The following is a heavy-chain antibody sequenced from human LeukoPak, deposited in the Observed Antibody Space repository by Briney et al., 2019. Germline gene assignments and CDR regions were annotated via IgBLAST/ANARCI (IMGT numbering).Heavy chain of an antibody. J-gene: IGHJ4*02. V-gene: IGHV4-4*02. D-gene: IGHD3-22*01. CDR2: IYHSGST. CDR3: ARNYYDSGGPFDY. CDR1: SDSISSTYW. Sequence: SETLSLTCAVSSDSISSTYWWTWVRQPPGKGLEWIGEIYHSGSTNYNPSLKSRLTISVDKSKNQFSLKLSSVTAADTAVYYCARNYYDSGGPFDYWGQGTLVTVSS.